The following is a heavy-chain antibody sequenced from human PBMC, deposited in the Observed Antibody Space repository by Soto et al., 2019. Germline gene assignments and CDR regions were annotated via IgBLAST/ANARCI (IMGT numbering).Heavy chain of an antibody. CDR1: GFSLSNARMG. V-gene: IGHV2-26*01. D-gene: IGHD4-4*01. J-gene: IGHJ5*02. CDR2: IFSNDEK. Sequence: GSGPTLVNPTETLTLTCTVSGFSLSNARMGVSWIRQPPGKALEWLAHIFSNDEKSYSTSLKSRLTISKDTSKSQVVLTMTNMDPVDIATYYCARIRGSTVTYVQWWFDPWGQGTLVTVSS. CDR3: ARIRGSTVTYVQWWFDP.